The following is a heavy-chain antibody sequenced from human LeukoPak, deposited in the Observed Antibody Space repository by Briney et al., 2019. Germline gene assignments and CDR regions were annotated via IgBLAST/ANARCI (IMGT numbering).Heavy chain of an antibody. Sequence: PGGSLRLSCVGSGFTFSCCAMHWVRQAPGKGLEWVSAVSANGGTTHYADSVKGRFTISRDNAKNSLYLQMHILRAEDTAVYYCARDGNYDYWSAQSAGDGVDVWGQGTTVTVSS. D-gene: IGHD3-3*01. CDR2: VSANGGTT. CDR3: ARDGNYDYWSAQSAGDGVDV. V-gene: IGHV3-23*01. CDR1: GFTFSCCA. J-gene: IGHJ6*02.